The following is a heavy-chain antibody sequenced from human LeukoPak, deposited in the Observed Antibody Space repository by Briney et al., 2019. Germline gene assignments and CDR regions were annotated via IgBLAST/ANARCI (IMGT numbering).Heavy chain of an antibody. J-gene: IGHJ4*02. CDR3: VSSCRDGSDLPWYFDY. CDR1: GYTFTSYD. V-gene: IGHV1-8*01. D-gene: IGHD3-10*01. CDR2: MNPNSGNT. Sequence: ASVKVSCKASGYTFTSYDINWVRQATGQGLEWMGWMNPNSGNTGYAQKFQGRVTMTRNTSISTAYMELSSLRSEDTAVYYCVSSCRDGSDLPWYFDYWGQGTLVTVSS.